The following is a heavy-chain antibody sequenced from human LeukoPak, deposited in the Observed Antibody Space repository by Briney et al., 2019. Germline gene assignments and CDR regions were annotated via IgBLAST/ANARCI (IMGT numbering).Heavy chain of an antibody. CDR1: GFTFSSYE. Sequence: PGGSLRLSCAASGFTFSSYEMNWVRQAPGKGLEWVSYISSSGSTIYYADSVKGRFTISRDNAKNTLYPQMNSLRAEDTAIYYCAKVTYGSGTYGAFDSWGQGTLVTVSS. D-gene: IGHD3-10*01. CDR3: AKVTYGSGTYGAFDS. J-gene: IGHJ4*02. CDR2: ISSSGSTI. V-gene: IGHV3-48*03.